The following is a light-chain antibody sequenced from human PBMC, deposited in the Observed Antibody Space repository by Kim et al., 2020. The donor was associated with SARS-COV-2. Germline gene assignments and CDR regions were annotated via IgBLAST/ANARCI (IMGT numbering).Light chain of an antibody. CDR1: SNDVGGYNL. V-gene: IGLV2-8*01. J-gene: IGLJ1*01. CDR2: DVT. Sequence: LTQPPSASGSPGQSVTISCTGTSNDVGGYNLVSWHQQHPGKAPRLLIYDVTKRPSGVPDRFSGSKSGITASLTVSGLQAEDEADYYCSSHAGGTYVF. CDR3: SSHAGGTYV.